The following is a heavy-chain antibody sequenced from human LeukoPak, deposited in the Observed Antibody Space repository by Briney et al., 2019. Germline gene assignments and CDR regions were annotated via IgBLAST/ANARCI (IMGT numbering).Heavy chain of an antibody. CDR2: IYSGGST. CDR3: ARDPRREYYFDY. CDR1: GFTFSTYG. J-gene: IGHJ4*02. V-gene: IGHV3-66*01. Sequence: GGSLRLSCAASGFTFSTYGMSWVRQAPGKGLEWVSVIYSGGSTYYADSVKGRFTISRDNSKNTLYLQMNSLRAEDTAVYYCARDPRREYYFDYWGQGTLVTVSS.